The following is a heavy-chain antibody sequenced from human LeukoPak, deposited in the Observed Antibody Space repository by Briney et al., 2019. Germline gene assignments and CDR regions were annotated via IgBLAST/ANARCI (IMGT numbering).Heavy chain of an antibody. CDR3: ARDPRGVKAILGAFDI. CDR2: TYIGGDT. D-gene: IGHD2-21*01. CDR1: GDSISSGSYL. Sequence: SQTLSLTCTVSGDSISSGSYLWSWIRQPAGKGLEWIGRTYIGGDTNYNPSLKSRVTLSLDTSKNQISLRLSSVTAADTAVYYCARDPRGVKAILGAFDIWGQGTTVTVSS. V-gene: IGHV4-61*02. J-gene: IGHJ3*02.